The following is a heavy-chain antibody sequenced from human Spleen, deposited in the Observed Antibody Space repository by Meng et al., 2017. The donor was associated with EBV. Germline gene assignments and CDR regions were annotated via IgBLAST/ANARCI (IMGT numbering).Heavy chain of an antibody. CDR3: ARMGSYRYIDY. CDR1: GGSVSSASYS. V-gene: IGHV4-61*01. Sequence: GQPTVSGPGLVKPSETLSLTCPFSGGSVSSASYSWSWIRQPPGKGLEWIGYIYYSVNTSYNPSLRSRVTISVDTSRNLFSLKLSSVTAADTAVYYCARMGSYRYIDYWGQGSLVTVSS. D-gene: IGHD3-16*02. J-gene: IGHJ4*02. CDR2: IYYSVNT.